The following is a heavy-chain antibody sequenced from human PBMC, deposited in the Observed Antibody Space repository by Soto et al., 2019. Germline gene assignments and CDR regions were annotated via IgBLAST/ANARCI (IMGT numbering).Heavy chain of an antibody. CDR1: GYTFTSYG. V-gene: IGHV1-18*01. CDR2: ISVHNGNT. J-gene: IGHJ4*02. Sequence: ASVKVSCKASGYTFTSYGISCVRQAPGQGLEWMAWISVHNGNTNYAQKLQGRVTVTTDTSTSTAYMELRSLRSDDTAVYYCARGAYGDPSFDYWGQGTLVTVSS. CDR3: ARGAYGDPSFDY. D-gene: IGHD4-17*01.